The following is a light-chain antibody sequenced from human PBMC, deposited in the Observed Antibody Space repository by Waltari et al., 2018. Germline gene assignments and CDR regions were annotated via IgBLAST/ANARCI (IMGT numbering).Light chain of an antibody. J-gene: IGKJ1*01. CDR1: QSISSW. Sequence: DIQMTQSPSTLSQSVGARVTITCRASQSISSWLAWYQQKPGKAPKLLIYKASSLKSGVPSRFSGSGSGTEFTLTISSLQPDDFATYYCQQYNSYPSFGQGTKVEIK. V-gene: IGKV1-5*03. CDR3: QQYNSYPS. CDR2: KAS.